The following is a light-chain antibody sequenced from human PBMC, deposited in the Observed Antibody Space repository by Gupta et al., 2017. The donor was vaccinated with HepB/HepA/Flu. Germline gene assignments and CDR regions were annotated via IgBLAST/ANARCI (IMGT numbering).Light chain of an antibody. J-gene: IGLJ3*02. CDR2: DVS. V-gene: IGLV2-14*01. CDR3: SSYTSSSTLV. CDR1: SSDVGAYNY. Sequence: QSALTQPASVSGSPGQSITISCTGTSSDVGAYNYVSWYQQHPGKVPKLMIYDVSNRPSGVSNRFSGSKSGNTASLTISGRQAGDEANYYCSSYTSSSTLVFGEGTKLTVL.